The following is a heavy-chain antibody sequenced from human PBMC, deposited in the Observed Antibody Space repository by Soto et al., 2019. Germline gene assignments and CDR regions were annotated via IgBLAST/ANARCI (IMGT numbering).Heavy chain of an antibody. D-gene: IGHD1-1*01. Sequence: SETLSLTCTVSGGSVSSGSYYWSWIRQPPGKGLEWIGYIYYSGSTNYNPSLKSRVTISVDTSKNQFSLKLSSVTAADTAVYYCARDNIERLYYYYGMDVWGQGTTVTVSS. V-gene: IGHV4-61*01. CDR3: ARDNIERLYYYYGMDV. CDR1: GGSVSSGSYY. CDR2: IYYSGST. J-gene: IGHJ6*02.